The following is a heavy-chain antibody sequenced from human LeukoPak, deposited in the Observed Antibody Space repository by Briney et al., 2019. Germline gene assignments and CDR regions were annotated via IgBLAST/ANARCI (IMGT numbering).Heavy chain of an antibody. CDR3: VTDITMVRGGS. Sequence: GGSLRLSCAASRFAFSSNAMHWVRQAPGKGLEWVADMSHDGKKINYADSVKGRFAISRDNSKNTLYLQMNSLRPEDTAIYYCVTDITMVRGGSWGQGTLVTVSS. J-gene: IGHJ4*02. CDR1: RFAFSSNA. D-gene: IGHD3-10*01. V-gene: IGHV3-30*09. CDR2: MSHDGKKI.